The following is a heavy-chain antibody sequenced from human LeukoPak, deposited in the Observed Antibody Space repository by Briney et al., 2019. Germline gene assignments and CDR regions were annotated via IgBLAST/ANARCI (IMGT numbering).Heavy chain of an antibody. CDR3: AKDSDSSGWYYFDY. CDR1: GLTFSNSA. V-gene: IGHV3-30*04. CDR2: MSFDGSHE. Sequence: GGSLRLSCVASGLTFSNSAMHWVRQAPGKGLEWVAIMSFDGSHERYGDSVKGRFTLSRDNSKNTLYLQMNSLRAEDTAVYYCAKDSDSSGWYYFDYWGQGTLVTVSS. J-gene: IGHJ4*02. D-gene: IGHD6-19*01.